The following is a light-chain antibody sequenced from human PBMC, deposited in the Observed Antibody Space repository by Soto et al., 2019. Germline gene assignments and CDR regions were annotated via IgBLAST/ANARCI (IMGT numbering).Light chain of an antibody. J-gene: IGKJ4*01. Sequence: EIGMTQSPATLSVSPGERVTLSCRARQSVGSNLAWYQQTPGQAPRVVIYDASTRATVIPARFSGSGSGTEFTLTISSLQSEDFAVYYCQQYDTWPLTFGGGTKVDIK. CDR1: QSVGSN. CDR2: DAS. V-gene: IGKV3-15*01. CDR3: QQYDTWPLT.